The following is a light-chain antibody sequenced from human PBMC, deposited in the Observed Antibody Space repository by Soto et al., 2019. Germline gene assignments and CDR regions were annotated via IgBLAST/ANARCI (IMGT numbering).Light chain of an antibody. Sequence: EIVMTQSPATLSVSPGERATLSCRASQSVSSSLAWYQQKPGQAPRLFIYGAYTRATGIPARFSGSGSGTEFTLTISSLQSEDFAVYYCQQYNNWYTFGQGTKLEIK. J-gene: IGKJ2*01. CDR2: GAY. CDR1: QSVSSS. CDR3: QQYNNWYT. V-gene: IGKV3D-15*01.